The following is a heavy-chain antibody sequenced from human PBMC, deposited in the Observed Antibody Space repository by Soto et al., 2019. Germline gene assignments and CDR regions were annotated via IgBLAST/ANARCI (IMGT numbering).Heavy chain of an antibody. V-gene: IGHV4-4*02. D-gene: IGHD4-17*01. CDR3: AGGRDYDY. CDR1: GDAITTSVL. Sequence: VQLTESGPGLVRPSGTLSLTCDVSGDAITTSVLWTWVLQVPGRGLEWIGEIAHDGHTNYNPSLSGRVTMSVDLSNSQFYLNVDSVTAADKAVYFCAGGRDYDYWGQGTLVTVSS. J-gene: IGHJ4*02. CDR2: IAHDGHT.